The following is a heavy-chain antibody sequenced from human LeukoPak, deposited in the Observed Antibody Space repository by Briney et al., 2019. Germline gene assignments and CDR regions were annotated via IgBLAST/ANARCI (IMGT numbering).Heavy chain of an antibody. CDR2: IYYGGST. CDR1: GGSISSGDYY. V-gene: IGHV4-30-4*08. D-gene: IGHD2-2*02. J-gene: IGHJ6*03. Sequence: SQTLSLTCTVSGGSISSGDYYWSWIRQPPGKGLEWIGYIYYGGSTYYNPSLKSRVTISIDTSKNQFSLKLTSVTAADTAVYYCATQEDCSSTSCYKPSDYYYYMDVWGKGTTVTVSS. CDR3: ATQEDCSSTSCYKPSDYYYYMDV.